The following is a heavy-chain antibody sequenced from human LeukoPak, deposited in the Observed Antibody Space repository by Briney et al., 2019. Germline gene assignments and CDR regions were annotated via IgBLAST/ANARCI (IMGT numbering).Heavy chain of an antibody. CDR1: GFTFSSYW. J-gene: IGHJ3*02. V-gene: IGHV3-7*01. D-gene: IGHD3-10*01. CDR3: ARALLSEDIAMVRGVILSAFDI. Sequence: GGSLRLSCAASGFTFSSYWMSWVRQVPGKGLEWVANIDQDGSEKYYVDSVKGRFTISRDNAKNTLYLQMNSLRAEDTAVYYCARALLSEDIAMVRGVILSAFDIWGQGTMVTVSS. CDR2: IDQDGSEK.